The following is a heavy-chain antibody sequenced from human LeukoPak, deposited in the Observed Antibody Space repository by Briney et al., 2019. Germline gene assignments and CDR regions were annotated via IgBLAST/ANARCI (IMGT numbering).Heavy chain of an antibody. CDR2: ISGSGGGT. Sequence: GGSLRLSCTVSGITLSNYAMSWVRQAPGKGLEWVAGISGSGGGTNYADSVKGRFTISRDNPKNTLYLQMNNLSADDTAVYFCAKRGVVIRVILVGFHKEAYYFDSWGQGALVTVSS. CDR3: AKRGVVIRVILVGFHKEAYYFDS. J-gene: IGHJ4*02. D-gene: IGHD3-10*01. V-gene: IGHV3-23*01. CDR1: GITLSNYA.